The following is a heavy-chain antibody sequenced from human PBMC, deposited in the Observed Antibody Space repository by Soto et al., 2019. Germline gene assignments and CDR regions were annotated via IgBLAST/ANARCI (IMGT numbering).Heavy chain of an antibody. J-gene: IGHJ4*02. CDR3: ARDENYYDSSGCGY. Sequence: PGGSLRLSCAASGFTFRSYSMNWVRQAPGKGLEWVSYISGSSSSKYYADSVKGRFTISRDNAKNSLYLQMNSLRDEDTAVYYCARDENYYDSSGCGYWGQGTQVTV. CDR1: GFTFRSYS. D-gene: IGHD3-22*01. CDR2: ISGSSSSK. V-gene: IGHV3-48*02.